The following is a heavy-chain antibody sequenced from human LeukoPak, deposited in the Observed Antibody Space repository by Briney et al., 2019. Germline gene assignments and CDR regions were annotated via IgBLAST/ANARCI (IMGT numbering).Heavy chain of an antibody. D-gene: IGHD6-19*01. Sequence: ASETLSLTCTVSGYSISSGYYWGWIRQPPGKGLEWIGSIYHSGSTYYNPSLKSRVTISVDTSKNQFSLKLSSVTAADTAVYYCARDGYWSSGWYGVYYYYMDVWGKGTTVTISS. J-gene: IGHJ6*03. CDR1: GYSISSGYY. V-gene: IGHV4-38-2*02. CDR2: IYHSGST. CDR3: ARDGYWSSGWYGVYYYYMDV.